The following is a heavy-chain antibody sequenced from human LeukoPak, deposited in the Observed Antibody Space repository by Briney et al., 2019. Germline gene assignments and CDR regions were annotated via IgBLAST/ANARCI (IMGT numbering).Heavy chain of an antibody. CDR2: IYHSGST. CDR3: ARPGRGYYYYYMDV. J-gene: IGHJ6*03. V-gene: IGHV4-38-2*01. Sequence: SETLSLTCAVSGYSISSGYYWGWIRQPPGKGLEWIGSIYHSGSTYYNPSLKSRVTISVDTSKNQSSLKLSSVTAADTAVYYCARPGRGYYYYYMDVWGKGTTVTVSS. CDR1: GYSISSGYY. D-gene: IGHD3-10*01.